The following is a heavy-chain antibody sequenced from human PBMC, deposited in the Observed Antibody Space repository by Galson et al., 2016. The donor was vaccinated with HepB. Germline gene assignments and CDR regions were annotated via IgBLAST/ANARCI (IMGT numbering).Heavy chain of an antibody. CDR1: GFSSGFQFSYEA. CDR2: ISYAGNSA. CDR3: AREGADDYGTSGYFDY. Sequence: SLRLSCAASGFSSGFQFSYEAMHCVRQAPGKGLEWVAVISYAGNSAYYADSVRGRFTVSRDNSITTLYLQMNSLTAEDTAVYYCAREGADDYGTSGYFDYWGQGTLVTVSS. J-gene: IGHJ4*02. D-gene: IGHD4/OR15-4a*01. V-gene: IGHV3-30*01.